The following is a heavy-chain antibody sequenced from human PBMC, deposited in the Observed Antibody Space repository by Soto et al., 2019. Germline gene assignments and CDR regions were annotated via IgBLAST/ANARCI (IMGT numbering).Heavy chain of an antibody. D-gene: IGHD2-2*01. Sequence: WTWIRQHPGKGLVWIGYIYNSGSTNYNPSLKSRLTMSLDTSKNQFPLKLSSVTAADTAVYYCAREREGVLGPAANPIYYDEMGVWGQGATVTVSS. CDR2: IYNSGST. CDR3: AREREGVLGPAANPIYYDEMGV. J-gene: IGHJ6*02. V-gene: IGHV4-31*02.